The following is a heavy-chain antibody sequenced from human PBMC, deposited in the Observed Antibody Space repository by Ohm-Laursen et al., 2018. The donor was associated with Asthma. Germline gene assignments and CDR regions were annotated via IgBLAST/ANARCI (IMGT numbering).Heavy chain of an antibody. CDR2: IYYSGST. D-gene: IGHD3-22*01. J-gene: IGHJ1*01. Sequence: GTLSLTCTVSGGSISSYYWSWIRQPPGKGLEWIGYIYYSGSTNYNPSLKSRVTISVDTSKNQFSLKLSSVTAADTAVYYCAREAYYYDSSGYPGGTFFQHWGQGTLVTVSS. V-gene: IGHV4-59*12. CDR3: AREAYYYDSSGYPGGTFFQH. CDR1: GGSISSYY.